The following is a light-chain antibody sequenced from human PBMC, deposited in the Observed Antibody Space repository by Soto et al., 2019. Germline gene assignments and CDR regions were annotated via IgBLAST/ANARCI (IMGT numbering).Light chain of an antibody. CDR3: KRYGTART. CDR1: ESVTSRY. J-gene: IGKJ4*01. Sequence: VLTQSPGTLSLSPGERATLSCRASESVTSRYLAWYQQHPGPPPRRLIYGASSSATGIPDRISGSGSGTDFTLTISRLAPEDFSVYYCKRYGTARTLSGRTKVEIK. V-gene: IGKV3-20*01. CDR2: GAS.